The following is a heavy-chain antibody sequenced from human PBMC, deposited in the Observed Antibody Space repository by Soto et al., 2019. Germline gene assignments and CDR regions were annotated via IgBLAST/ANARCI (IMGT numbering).Heavy chain of an antibody. J-gene: IGHJ4*02. Sequence: QVQLVESGGGVVQPGRSLRLSCAASGFTFSSYGMQWVRQSPGEGPEWVAIMANDGSNQYYADSVKGRFTISRDNSKTTVFLEMASLRPEDTAVYYCARSSGGSSWYPPDYWGQGTLVPVSS. D-gene: IGHD6-13*01. V-gene: IGHV3-30*03. CDR1: GFTFSSYG. CDR2: MANDGSNQ. CDR3: ARSSGGSSWYPPDY.